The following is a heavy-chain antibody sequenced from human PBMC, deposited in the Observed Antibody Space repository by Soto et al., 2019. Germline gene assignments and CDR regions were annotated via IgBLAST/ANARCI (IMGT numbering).Heavy chain of an antibody. Sequence: QVQLVQSGAEEKKPGASVKVSCKASGYIFTSYAMHWVRQAPGQRLEWMGWINAGNGNTKYSQQLQGRATITRVTSARTAYMELSSRRSEDTAVYSFARGGEPIDYWGQGTLVTVSS. CDR3: ARGGEPIDY. CDR1: GYIFTSYA. J-gene: IGHJ4*02. D-gene: IGHD2-21*01. V-gene: IGHV1-3*05. CDR2: INAGNGNT.